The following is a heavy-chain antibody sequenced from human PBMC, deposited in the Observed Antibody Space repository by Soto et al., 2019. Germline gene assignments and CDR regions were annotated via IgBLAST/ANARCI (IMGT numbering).Heavy chain of an antibody. Sequence: QVQLVESGGGVVQPGTSLRLSCAVSGFTFGNHARHWVRQAPGKGLEWVAQIWFDGSNKYFSEPVKGRFTISRDNSQNMLYLQMNGLRADDTGVYYCARDGQQLTPYSMDVWGQGTTVTVSS. D-gene: IGHD6-13*01. J-gene: IGHJ6*02. CDR1: GFTFGNHA. CDR3: ARDGQQLTPYSMDV. V-gene: IGHV3-33*01. CDR2: IWFDGSNK.